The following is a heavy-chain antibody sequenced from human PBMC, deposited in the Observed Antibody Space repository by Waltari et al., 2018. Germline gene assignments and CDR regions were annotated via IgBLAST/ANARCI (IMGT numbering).Heavy chain of an antibody. J-gene: IGHJ3*02. CDR2: IYTSGST. V-gene: IGHV4-4*07. Sequence: QVQLQESGPGLVKPSETLSLTCTVSGGSISSYYWSWIRQPAGQGLEWIGRIYTSGSTNYNPSLKSRVTMSGDTSKNQFSLKLSSVTAADTAVYYCARGRYYDSRGSRFDIWGQGTMVTVSS. CDR1: GGSISSYY. D-gene: IGHD3-22*01. CDR3: ARGRYYDSRGSRFDI.